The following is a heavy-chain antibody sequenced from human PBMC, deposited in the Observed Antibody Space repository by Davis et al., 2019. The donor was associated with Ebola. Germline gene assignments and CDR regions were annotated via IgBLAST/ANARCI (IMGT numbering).Heavy chain of an antibody. CDR1: GDSVSSSRYS. D-gene: IGHD4-17*01. CDR3: AGQEGDYGEH. CDR2: ISYGGTT. Sequence: PSETLSLTCTVSGDSVSSSRYSWAWVRQSAGEGLEWIGTISYGGTTNGKPSLKGRFTISVDTSKNQFSLKLNSVTSADTAIYYCAGQEGDYGEHWGRGTLVTVSS. V-gene: IGHV4-39*01. J-gene: IGHJ1*01.